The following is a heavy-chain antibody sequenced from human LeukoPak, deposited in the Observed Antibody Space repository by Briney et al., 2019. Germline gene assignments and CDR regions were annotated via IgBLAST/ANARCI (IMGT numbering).Heavy chain of an antibody. CDR1: GFTFSSYG. V-gene: IGHV3-33*01. D-gene: IGHD2-15*01. CDR3: ARRSSGGSWVFDY. CDR2: IWYDGSNK. Sequence: PGRSLRLSCAASGFTFSSYGMHWVRQAPGKGLEWVAVIWYDGSNKYYADSVKGRFTISRDNSKNTLYLQMNSLRAEDTAVYYRARRSSGGSWVFDYWGQGTLVTVSS. J-gene: IGHJ4*02.